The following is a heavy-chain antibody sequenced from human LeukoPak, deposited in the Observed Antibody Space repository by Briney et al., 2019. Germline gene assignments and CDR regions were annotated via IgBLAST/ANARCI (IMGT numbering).Heavy chain of an antibody. D-gene: IGHD3-10*01. J-gene: IGHJ4*02. V-gene: IGHV3-48*01. Sequence: GGSLRLSCAASGFTFSSYSMNWVRQAPGKGLEWVSYISRSSSTIYYADSVKGRFTISRDNAKNSVYLQMNSLRAEDTAVYYCAREAGRVGSYFPYYFDYWGQGTLVTVSS. CDR3: AREAGRVGSYFPYYFDY. CDR1: GFTFSSYS. CDR2: ISRSSSTI.